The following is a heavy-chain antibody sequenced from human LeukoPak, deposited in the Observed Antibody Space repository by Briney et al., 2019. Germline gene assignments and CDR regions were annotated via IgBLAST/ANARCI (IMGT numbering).Heavy chain of an antibody. D-gene: IGHD6-13*01. V-gene: IGHV4-38-2*01. CDR1: GDSITRGSY. J-gene: IGHJ6*03. CDR2: IYHSGIT. Sequence: SETLSLTCAVSGDSITRGSYWGWIRQPPGKGLEWIGSIYHSGITYYNPSLKSRVTISVDTSKNQFSLRVNSLTAADTAVYYCARRVAGYYYMDVWGKGTTVTVSS. CDR3: ARRVAGYYYMDV.